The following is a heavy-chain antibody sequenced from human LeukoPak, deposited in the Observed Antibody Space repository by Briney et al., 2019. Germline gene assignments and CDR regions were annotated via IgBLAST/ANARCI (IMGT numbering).Heavy chain of an antibody. CDR1: GYTFTGYY. CDR3: ATKGIVNAFDI. V-gene: IGHV1-24*01. D-gene: IGHD1-26*01. CDR2: FDPEDGET. Sequence: GASVKVSCKASGYTFTGYYMHWVRQAPGKGLEWMGGFDPEDGETIYAQKFQGRVTMTEDTSTDTAYMELSSLRSEDTAVYYCATKGIVNAFDIWGQGTMVTVSS. J-gene: IGHJ3*02.